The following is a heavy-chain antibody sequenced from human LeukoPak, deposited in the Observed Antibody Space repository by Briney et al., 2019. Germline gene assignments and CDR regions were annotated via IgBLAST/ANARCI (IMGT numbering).Heavy chain of an antibody. D-gene: IGHD1-1*01. V-gene: IGHV4-59*01. CDR2: IYYSGST. J-gene: IGHJ5*02. CDR3: ARVKSYMGWFDP. Sequence: PSETLSLTCTVSGGSISSYYWNWIRQPPGKGLEWIGYIYYSGSTNYNPSLKSRVTTSVDTSKNQFSLKLSSVTAADTAVYYCARVKSYMGWFDPWGQGTLVTVSS. CDR1: GGSISSYY.